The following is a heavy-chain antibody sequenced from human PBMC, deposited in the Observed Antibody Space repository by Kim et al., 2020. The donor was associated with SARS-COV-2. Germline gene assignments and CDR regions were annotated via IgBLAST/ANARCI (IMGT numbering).Heavy chain of an antibody. J-gene: IGHJ6*02. CDR1: GYTFSSYY. Sequence: ASVKVSCKASGYTFSSYYMHWVRQAPGQGLEWMGIINPSGGSTSYAQKFQGRVTMTRDTSTSTVYMELSSLRSEDTAVYYCARDRQGGWELSVGMDVWGQGTTVTVSS. CDR3: ARDRQGGWELSVGMDV. D-gene: IGHD1-26*01. V-gene: IGHV1-46*01. CDR2: INPSGGST.